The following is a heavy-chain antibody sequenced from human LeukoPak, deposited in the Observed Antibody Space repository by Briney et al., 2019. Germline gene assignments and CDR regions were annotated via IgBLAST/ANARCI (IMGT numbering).Heavy chain of an antibody. CDR3: AKGGWKVDFFDF. Sequence: PGGSLRLSCAASAFTFSTYAMFWVRQAPGKGLQWVSRITNSGDNTDYADSVKGRFTISRDNSKNTLYLQMNSLRAEDTAVYYCAKGGWKVDFFDFWGQGTLVTVSS. D-gene: IGHD1-1*01. J-gene: IGHJ4*02. CDR1: AFTFSTYA. V-gene: IGHV3-23*01. CDR2: ITNSGDNT.